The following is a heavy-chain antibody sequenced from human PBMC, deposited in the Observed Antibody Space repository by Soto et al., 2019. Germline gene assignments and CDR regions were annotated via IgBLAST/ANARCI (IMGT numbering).Heavy chain of an antibody. D-gene: IGHD6-13*01. CDR2: IKSKTDGGTT. V-gene: IGHV3-15*01. CDR3: TTDHGSSSDAFDI. J-gene: IGHJ3*02. Sequence: GGSLRLSYAASGFTFSNAWMRWVRQAPGKGLEWVGRIKSKTDGGTTDYAAPVKGRFTISRDDSKNTLYLQMNSLNSEDTAVSYCTTDHGSSSDAFDIWGRGTMVTVSS. CDR1: GFTFSNAW.